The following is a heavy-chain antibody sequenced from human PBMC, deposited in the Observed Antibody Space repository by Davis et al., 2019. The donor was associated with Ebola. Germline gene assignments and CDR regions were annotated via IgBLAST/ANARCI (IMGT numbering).Heavy chain of an antibody. D-gene: IGHD4-23*01. Sequence: GESLKISCAASGFTFSSYWMSWVRQAPGKGLEWVANIKQDGSEKYYVDSVKGRFTISRDNAKNSLYLQMNSLRAEDTAVYYCARLHRWGNAFDIWGQGTMVTVS. J-gene: IGHJ3*02. CDR2: IKQDGSEK. V-gene: IGHV3-7*03. CDR1: GFTFSSYW. CDR3: ARLHRWGNAFDI.